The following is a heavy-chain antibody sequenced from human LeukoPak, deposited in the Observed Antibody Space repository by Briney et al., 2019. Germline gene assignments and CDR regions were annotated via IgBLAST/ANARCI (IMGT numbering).Heavy chain of an antibody. D-gene: IGHD3-22*01. J-gene: IGHJ4*02. CDR2: ISAYNGNT. Sequence: ASVKVSCKASGYTFTSYGISWVRQAPGQGLEWMGWISAYNGNTNYAQKLQGRVTMTTDTSTSTAYMELRSLRSDDTAVYYCERDLSYYDSSGYRLDYWGQGTLVTVSS. CDR3: ERDLSYYDSSGYRLDY. V-gene: IGHV1-18*01. CDR1: GYTFTSYG.